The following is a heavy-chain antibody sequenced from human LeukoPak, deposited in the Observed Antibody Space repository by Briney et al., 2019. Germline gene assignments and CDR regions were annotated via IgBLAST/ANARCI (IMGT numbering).Heavy chain of an antibody. CDR2: IIPIFGTA. CDR3: ASLTSPLSYDILTGYSRGDWFDP. J-gene: IGHJ5*02. Sequence: SVKVSCKASGGTFSSYAISWVRQAPGQGLEWMGRIIPIFGTANYAQKFQGRVTITADESTSTAYMELSSLRSEDTAVYYCASLTSPLSYDILTGYSRGDWFDPWGQGTLVTVSS. CDR1: GGTFSSYA. D-gene: IGHD3-9*01. V-gene: IGHV1-69*13.